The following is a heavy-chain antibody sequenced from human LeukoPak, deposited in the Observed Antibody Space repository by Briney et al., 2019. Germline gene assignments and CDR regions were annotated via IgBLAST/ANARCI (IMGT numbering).Heavy chain of an antibody. V-gene: IGHV1-2*02. J-gene: IGHJ3*02. CDR3: ARDRSYFGSSGYRSDAFDI. D-gene: IGHD3-22*01. CDR1: GYTFTGYY. CDR2: INPNKGGT. Sequence: ASVKVCCKASGYTFTGYYMHWVRQAPGQGFEWMGWINPNKGGTNYAQKFQGRVTMTRDTSISTAYMEMNRLTSEDTGVFYCARDRSYFGSSGYRSDAFDIWGQGTMVSASS.